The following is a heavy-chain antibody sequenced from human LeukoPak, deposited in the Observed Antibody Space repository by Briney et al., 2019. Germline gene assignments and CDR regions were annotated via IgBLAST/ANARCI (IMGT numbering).Heavy chain of an antibody. Sequence: PGGSLRLSCAASGFTFSSHGMHWVRQAPGKGLEWVTFIRSDGSSNYYGDSVKGRFTISRDNAKNSLYLQMNSLRAEDTAVYYCARDLMGIAYRGAFYYWGQGTLVTVSS. CDR1: GFTFSSHG. D-gene: IGHD6-13*01. CDR2: IRSDGSSN. CDR3: ARDLMGIAYRGAFYY. V-gene: IGHV3-30*02. J-gene: IGHJ4*02.